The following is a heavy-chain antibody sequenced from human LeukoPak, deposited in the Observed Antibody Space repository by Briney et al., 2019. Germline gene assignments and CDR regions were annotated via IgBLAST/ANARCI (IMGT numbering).Heavy chain of an antibody. CDR2: ISGSGGST. Sequence: QPGGSLRLSCAAPGFTFSSYAMSWVRQAPGKGLEWVSAISGSGGSTYYADSVKGRFTISRDNSKNTLYLQMNSLRAEDTAVYYCAKGMFGSGWYGDDYWGQGTLVTVS. CDR3: AKGMFGSGWYGDDY. CDR1: GFTFSSYA. V-gene: IGHV3-23*01. D-gene: IGHD6-19*01. J-gene: IGHJ4*02.